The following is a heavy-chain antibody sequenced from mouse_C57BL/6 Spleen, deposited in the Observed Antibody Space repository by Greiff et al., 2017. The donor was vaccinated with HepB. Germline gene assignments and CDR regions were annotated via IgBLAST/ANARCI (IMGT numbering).Heavy chain of an antibody. Sequence: EVKLMESGGGLVKPGGSLKLSCAASGFTFSSYAMSWVRQTPEKRLEWVATISDGGSYTYYPDNVKGRFTISRDNAKHNLYLQMSHLKAEDTAMYYCARGATIVRRYYFDYWGQGTTLTVSS. D-gene: IGHD2-5*01. V-gene: IGHV5-4*03. CDR1: GFTFSSYA. J-gene: IGHJ2*01. CDR3: ARGATIVRRYYFDY. CDR2: ISDGGSYT.